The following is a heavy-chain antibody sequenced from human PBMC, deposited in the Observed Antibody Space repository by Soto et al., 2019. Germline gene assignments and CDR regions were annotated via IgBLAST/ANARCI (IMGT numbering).Heavy chain of an antibody. V-gene: IGHV3-30-3*01. CDR2: ISYDGSRK. CDR3: ARGQRGDTALVTAFDI. CDR1: GFTFSTYA. J-gene: IGHJ3*02. Sequence: QVQLVDSGGGVVQPGRSLRLSCAASGFTFSTYAMHWVRQAPGKGLEWVAVISYDGSRKYYADSVKGRFTISRDNSKNTLYLQMNSLRAEDTAVFYCARGQRGDTALVTAFDIWGQGTMVTVS. D-gene: IGHD5-18*01.